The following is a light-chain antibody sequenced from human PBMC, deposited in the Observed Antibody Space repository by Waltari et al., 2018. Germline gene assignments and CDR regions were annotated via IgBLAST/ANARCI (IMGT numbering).Light chain of an antibody. V-gene: IGKV3-15*01. CDR2: GAS. CDR1: QSVSTN. J-gene: IGKJ1*01. Sequence: EIVMTQSPVTLSVSPGERATLSCRASQSVSTNLAWYRQKPGQAPRLLIYGASTRAIGIPARFSGSGSGTEFTLTISSLQSEDFAVYYCQQYNNWPEWTFGQGTKVEIK. CDR3: QQYNNWPEWT.